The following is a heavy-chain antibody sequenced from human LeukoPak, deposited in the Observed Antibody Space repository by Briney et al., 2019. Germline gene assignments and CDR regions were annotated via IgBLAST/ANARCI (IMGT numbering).Heavy chain of an antibody. J-gene: IGHJ4*02. D-gene: IGHD6-13*01. CDR1: GASISSGGYS. V-gene: IGHV4-30-2*01. Sequence: SETLSLTCTVSGASISSGGYSWTWLRQPPGQDLQWMGYIHYSDATYYRTSLKGRVTISIDRPKNQFFLNLNSVTAADTAVYYCARRSGSDWYAFFDSWGQGTLVLVSS. CDR3: ARRSGSDWYAFFDS. CDR2: IHYSDAT.